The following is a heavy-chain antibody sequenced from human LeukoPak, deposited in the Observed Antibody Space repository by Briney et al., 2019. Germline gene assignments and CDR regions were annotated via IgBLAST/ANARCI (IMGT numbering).Heavy chain of an antibody. CDR1: GFTFSSYS. Sequence: GGSLRLSCAASGFTFSSYSMNWVRQAPGKGLEWVSVIYSGGSTYYADSVKGRFTISRDNSKNTLYLQMNSLRAEDTAVYYCARGYGYRQLVLDYWGQGTLVTVSS. D-gene: IGHD6-13*01. CDR3: ARGYGYRQLVLDY. V-gene: IGHV3-53*01. CDR2: IYSGGST. J-gene: IGHJ4*02.